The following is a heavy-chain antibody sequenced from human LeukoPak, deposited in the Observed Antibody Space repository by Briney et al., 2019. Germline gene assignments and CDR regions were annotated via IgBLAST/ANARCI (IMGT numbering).Heavy chain of an antibody. CDR1: GYTCTGYY. CDR3: ARDKEEHYRDYWWFDY. J-gene: IGHJ4*02. CDR2: INPNSGGT. V-gene: IGHV1-2*06. Sequence: ASVKVSCKASGYTCTGYYMHWVRQAPGQGLEWMGRINPNSGGTNYAQKFQGRVTMTRDTSISTAYMELSRLRSDDTAVYYCARDKEEHYRDYWWFDYWGQGTLVNVSS. D-gene: IGHD4-17*01.